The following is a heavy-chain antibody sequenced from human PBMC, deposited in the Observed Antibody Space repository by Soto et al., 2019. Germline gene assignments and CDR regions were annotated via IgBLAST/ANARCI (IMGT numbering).Heavy chain of an antibody. J-gene: IGHJ6*02. CDR3: ARNGRWGSYISDV. V-gene: IGHV1-18*01. Sequence: QVQGVQSGAEVKKPGASVKVSCKTSGYTFNRYPISWVRQAPGQGLEWMGWISAYLGSTEYAQKFQGRLTMTTDTSTSTAYMELRSLRSDDTAVYYCARNGRWGSYISDVWGQGTTVTVSS. CDR1: GYTFNRYP. CDR2: ISAYLGST. D-gene: IGHD3-16*01.